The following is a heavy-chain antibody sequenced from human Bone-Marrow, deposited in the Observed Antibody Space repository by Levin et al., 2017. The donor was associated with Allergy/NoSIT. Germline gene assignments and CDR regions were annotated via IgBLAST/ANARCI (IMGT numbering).Heavy chain of an antibody. J-gene: IGHJ3*02. V-gene: IGHV3-49*03. CDR2: IEGKAFGETI. D-gene: IGHD3-10*01. CDR1: GFTFADYT. Sequence: GGSLRLSCTGSGFTFADYTMSWLRHSPAKGLEWVGFIEGKAFGETIQYAPSVRGRFVISRDDSRGIAYLQMSSLKTEDTGVYYCARNPSYYYAPDAFDIWGQGTMVTVSS. CDR3: ARNPSYYYAPDAFDI.